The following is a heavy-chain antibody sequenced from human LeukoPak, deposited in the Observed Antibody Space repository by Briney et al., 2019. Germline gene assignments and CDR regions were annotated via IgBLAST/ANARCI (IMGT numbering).Heavy chain of an antibody. V-gene: IGHV1-18*01. CDR1: GGTFSSYA. D-gene: IGHD3-22*01. J-gene: IGHJ5*02. Sequence: ASVKVSCKASGGTFSSYAISWVRQAPGQGLEWMGWISAYNGNTNYAQKLQGRVTMTTDTSTSTAYMELRSLRSDDTAVYYCARARYDSSGYCFDPWGQGTLVTVSS. CDR3: ARARYDSSGYCFDP. CDR2: ISAYNGNT.